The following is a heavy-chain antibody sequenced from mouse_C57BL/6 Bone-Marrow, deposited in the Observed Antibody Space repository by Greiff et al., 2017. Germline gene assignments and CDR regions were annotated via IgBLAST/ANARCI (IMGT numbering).Heavy chain of an antibody. CDR2: ISNGGGST. J-gene: IGHJ4*01. Sequence: EVKLEESGGGLVQPGGSLKLSCAASGFTFSDYYMYWVRQTPEKRLEWVAYISNGGGSTYYPDTVKGRFTISRDNAKNTLYLQMSRLKTEDTAMYYCARPPYGNRYYYAMDYWGQGTSVTVSS. D-gene: IGHD2-1*01. CDR1: GFTFSDYY. V-gene: IGHV5-12*01. CDR3: ARPPYGNRYYYAMDY.